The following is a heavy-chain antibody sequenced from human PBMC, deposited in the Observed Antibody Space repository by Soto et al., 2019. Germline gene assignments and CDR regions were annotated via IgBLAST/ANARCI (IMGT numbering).Heavy chain of an antibody. CDR2: ISYDGSNK. CDR3: ARDRDIVVVPAAPYFDY. J-gene: IGHJ4*02. Sequence: PGGSLRLSCAASGFTFSSYAMHWVRQAPGKGLEWVAVISYDGSNKYYADSVKGRFTISRDNSKNTLYLQMNSLRAEDTAVYYCARDRDIVVVPAAPYFDYWGQGTLVTVSS. D-gene: IGHD2-2*01. V-gene: IGHV3-30-3*01. CDR1: GFTFSSYA.